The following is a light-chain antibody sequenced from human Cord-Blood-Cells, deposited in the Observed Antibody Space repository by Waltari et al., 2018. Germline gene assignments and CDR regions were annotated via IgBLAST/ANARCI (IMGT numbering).Light chain of an antibody. V-gene: IGLV2-14*01. CDR1: SSDVGGSNY. Sequence: QSALTPPASVSGSPGKSITISCTGTSSDVGGSNYVSWYQQHPGKAPNRMIYDVRNRPSGVSNRFSGSKSGNTASLTISGLQAEDEADYYCSSYTSSSTYVFGTGTKVTVL. CDR2: DVR. CDR3: SSYTSSSTYV. J-gene: IGLJ1*01.